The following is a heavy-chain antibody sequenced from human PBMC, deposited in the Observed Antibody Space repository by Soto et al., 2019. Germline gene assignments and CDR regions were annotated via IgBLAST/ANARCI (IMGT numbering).Heavy chain of an antibody. CDR2: IYHSGST. CDR1: GGSISSSNW. J-gene: IGHJ5*02. D-gene: IGHD4-17*01. Sequence: QVQLQESGPGLVKPSGTLSLTCAVSGGSISSSNWWSWVRQPPGKGLEWIGEIYHSGSTNYNPSLKSRATISVDKSKNQFSLKLSSVTAADTAVYYCARWGTTVVTPTNWFDPWGQGTLVTVSS. V-gene: IGHV4-4*02. CDR3: ARWGTTVVTPTNWFDP.